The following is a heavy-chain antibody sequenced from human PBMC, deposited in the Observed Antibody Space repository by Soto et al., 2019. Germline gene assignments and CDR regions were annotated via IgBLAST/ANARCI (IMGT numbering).Heavy chain of an antibody. CDR1: GYTFTTDG. CDR3: ARGGSSSWYGAFDI. J-gene: IGHJ3*02. Sequence: GASVKVSCKASGYTFTTDGISWVRQAPGQGLEWMGWISTYNGNTNYAQKFQSRVTMTTDTPTSTAYMELRSLRSDDTAVYYCARGGSSSWYGAFDIWGQGTMVTVS. V-gene: IGHV1-18*04. D-gene: IGHD6-13*01. CDR2: ISTYNGNT.